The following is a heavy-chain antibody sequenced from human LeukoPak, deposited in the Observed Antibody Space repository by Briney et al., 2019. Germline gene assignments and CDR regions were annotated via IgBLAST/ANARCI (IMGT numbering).Heavy chain of an antibody. CDR3: ARDGYSYGQYYFHY. J-gene: IGHJ4*02. CDR2: INTDGSST. D-gene: IGHD5-18*01. CDR1: GFTFSSYW. V-gene: IGHV3-74*01. Sequence: PGGSLRLSCAASGFTFSSYWMHWVRQAPGKGLVWVSRINTDGSSTSYADSVKGRFTISRDNAKNTLYLQMNSLRAEDTAVYYCARDGYSYGQYYFHYWGQGTLVTVSS.